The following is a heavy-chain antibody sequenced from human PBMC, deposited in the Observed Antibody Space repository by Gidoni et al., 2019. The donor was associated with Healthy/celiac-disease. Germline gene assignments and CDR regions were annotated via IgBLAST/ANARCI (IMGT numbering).Heavy chain of an antibody. CDR1: GFTFSSYE. V-gene: IGHV3-48*03. J-gene: IGHJ6*02. Sequence: EVQLVASGGVLVQPGGSLRLPCAASGFTFSSYEMNWVRQAPGKGLEWVSYISSSGSTIYYADSVKGRFTISRDNAKNSLYLQMNSLRAEDTAVYYCARPIPYYYGMDVWGQGTTVTVSS. CDR3: ARPIPYYYGMDV. CDR2: ISSSGSTI. D-gene: IGHD2-21*01.